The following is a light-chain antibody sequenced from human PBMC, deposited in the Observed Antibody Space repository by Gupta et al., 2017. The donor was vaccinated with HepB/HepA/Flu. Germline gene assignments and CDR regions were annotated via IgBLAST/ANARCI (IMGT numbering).Light chain of an antibody. Sequence: EIVLTQSPVTLSLSPGERATLSCRASQSVSRYLAWYQQKPGQPPSLLVFDASNRATDIPPRFSGSGSGTDFTLTISSLEPEDFAVYYCQQRISWPLTFGGGTRVEIK. J-gene: IGKJ4*01. CDR1: QSVSRY. V-gene: IGKV3-11*01. CDR2: DAS. CDR3: QQRISWPLT.